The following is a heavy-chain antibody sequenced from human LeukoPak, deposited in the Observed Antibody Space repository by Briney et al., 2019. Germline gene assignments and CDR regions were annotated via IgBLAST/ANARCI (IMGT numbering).Heavy chain of an antibody. J-gene: IGHJ5*02. CDR2: IMPLFGTA. D-gene: IGHD4-17*01. CDR3: ARDVHGDYGSGWFDP. V-gene: IGHV1-69*13. Sequence: GASVKVSCKTSGGTFNNSAISWVRQAPGQGLDWLGGIMPLFGTAGYAQKFQGRVTITQDESTRTVYLELTSLTSDDTAVYYCARDVHGDYGSGWFDPWGQGTLVSVSS. CDR1: GGTFNNSA.